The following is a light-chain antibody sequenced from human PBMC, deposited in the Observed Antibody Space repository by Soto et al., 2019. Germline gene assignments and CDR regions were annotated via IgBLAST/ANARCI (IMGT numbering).Light chain of an antibody. V-gene: IGKV1-39*01. CDR2: AAS. CDR1: QNIKNY. Sequence: DIQLTQSPSSLSASIGDRVTISCRASQNIKNYLNWYHQERGKTPKLLVYAASTLQGGVSSRFTGSGSGTDFTLTISSLLPEDFATYFCQQSYSHPWTFGQGTTVEI. CDR3: QQSYSHPWT. J-gene: IGKJ1*01.